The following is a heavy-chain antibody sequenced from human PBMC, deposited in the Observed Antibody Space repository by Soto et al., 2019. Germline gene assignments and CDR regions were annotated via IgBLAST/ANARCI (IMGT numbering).Heavy chain of an antibody. CDR2: IHYSGST. CDR3: ARGGVAARKGRWFDP. V-gene: IGHV4-59*01. Sequence: PSETLSLTCTVSGGSISSYYWGWIRQPPGKRLEWIGYIHYSGSTNYNPSLRSRVTISVDTPKNQFSLKVNSMTAADTAIYYCARGGVAARKGRWFDPWGRGTLVTVSA. J-gene: IGHJ5*02. CDR1: GGSISSYY. D-gene: IGHD6-25*01.